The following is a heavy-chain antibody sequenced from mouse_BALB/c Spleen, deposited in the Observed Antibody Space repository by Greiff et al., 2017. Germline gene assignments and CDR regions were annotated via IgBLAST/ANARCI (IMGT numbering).Heavy chain of an antibody. CDR1: GYTFTDYY. Sequence: VQLQQSGPELVKPGASVKISCKASGYTFTDYYMNWVKQSHGKSLEWIGLVNPNNGGTSYNQKFKGKATLTVDKSSSTAYMELRSLTSEDSAVYYCARPYYDYYAMDYWGQGTSVTVSS. D-gene: IGHD2-10*01. V-gene: IGHV1-26*01. CDR3: ARPYYDYYAMDY. J-gene: IGHJ4*01. CDR2: VNPNNGGT.